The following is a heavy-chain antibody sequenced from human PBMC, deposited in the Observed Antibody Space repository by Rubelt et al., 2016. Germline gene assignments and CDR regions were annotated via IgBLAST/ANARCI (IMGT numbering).Heavy chain of an antibody. V-gene: IGHV1-8*01. CDR3: ARALTRTLTTDPYHFDY. CDR2: MNPNSGNT. Sequence: QVQLVQSGAEVKKPGASVKVSCKASGYTFTSYDINWVRQATGQGLEWMGWMNPNSGNTGYAQRFQGGVPMARKTSISTAYMELSSLRYEDPAVYYCARALTRTLTTDPYHFDYWGQGTLVTVSS. J-gene: IGHJ4*02. CDR1: GYTFTSYD. D-gene: IGHD4-17*01.